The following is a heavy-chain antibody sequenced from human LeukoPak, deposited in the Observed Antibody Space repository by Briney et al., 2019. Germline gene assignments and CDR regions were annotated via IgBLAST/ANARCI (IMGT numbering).Heavy chain of an antibody. CDR1: GFTFSSYA. CDR3: ARDLAYWDL. J-gene: IGHJ5*02. CDR2: ISGSGDNT. V-gene: IGHV3-23*01. D-gene: IGHD2-21*01. Sequence: PGGSLRLSCAASGFTFSSYAMSWVRQAPGKGLEWVSAISGSGDNTYYADSVKGRFTISRDNSKNSLYLQMNSLRAEDTAVYYCARDLAYWDLWGQGTLVTVSS.